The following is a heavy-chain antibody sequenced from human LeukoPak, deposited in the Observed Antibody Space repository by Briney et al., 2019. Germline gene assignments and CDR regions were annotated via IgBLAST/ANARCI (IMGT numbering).Heavy chain of an antibody. V-gene: IGHV4-59*08. Sequence: SETLSLTCTVSGVSMTTYYWRWIRQPPGKGLEWIAFSHNGGENKSQTSLRSRITTSVETSKTDFILQLTPVAAANTAEYYCARQPGSTAAFDIWGQGTTVSVSA. CDR2: SHNGGEN. J-gene: IGHJ3*02. CDR1: GVSMTTYY. CDR3: ARQPGSTAAFDI. D-gene: IGHD5-18*01.